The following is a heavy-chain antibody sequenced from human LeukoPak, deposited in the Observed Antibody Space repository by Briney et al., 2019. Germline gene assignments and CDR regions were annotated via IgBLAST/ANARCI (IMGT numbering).Heavy chain of an antibody. V-gene: IGHV3-23*01. CDR1: GFTFSSYA. Sequence: PGGSLRLSCAASGFTFSSYAMSWVRQAPGKGLEWVSAISGSGGSTYYADSVKGRFTISRDNSKNSLYLQMNSLRTEDTALYYCAKDIIGTIAAARGPYYYYYMDVWGKGTTVTVSS. D-gene: IGHD6-13*01. CDR3: AKDIIGTIAAARGPYYYYYMDV. CDR2: ISGSGGST. J-gene: IGHJ6*03.